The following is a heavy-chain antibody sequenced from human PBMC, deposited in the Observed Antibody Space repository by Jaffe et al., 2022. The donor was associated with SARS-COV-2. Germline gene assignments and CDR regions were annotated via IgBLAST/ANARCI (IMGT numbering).Heavy chain of an antibody. CDR3: ARDPLPNFGADFDY. Sequence: QVQLMESGGGLVKPGGSLRLSCAAAGFFISDYYINWIRQAPGKGLEWVSCISHTGDTIYYADSVKGRFTISRDSARNSVYLQMNTLRAEDTAVYYCARDPLPNFGADFDYWGQGALVTVSS. CDR2: ISHTGDTI. V-gene: IGHV3-11*01. CDR1: GFFISDYY. J-gene: IGHJ4*02. D-gene: IGHD3-3*01.